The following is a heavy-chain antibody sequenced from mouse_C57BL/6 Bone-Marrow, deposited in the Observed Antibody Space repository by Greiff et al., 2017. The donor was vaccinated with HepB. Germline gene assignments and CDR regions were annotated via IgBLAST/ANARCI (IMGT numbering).Heavy chain of an antibody. CDR3: APVSSSYAMDY. D-gene: IGHD1-1*01. Sequence: QVQLQQSGPGLVQPSPTLSITCTASGFSLTSYGVHWVRQSPGKGLEWLGVIWRGGSTDYNAAFMSRLSITKDNSKSQVFFKMNRLQADDTAIYYCAPVSSSYAMDYWGQGTSVTVSP. J-gene: IGHJ4*01. V-gene: IGHV2-5*01. CDR1: GFSLTSYG. CDR2: IWRGGST.